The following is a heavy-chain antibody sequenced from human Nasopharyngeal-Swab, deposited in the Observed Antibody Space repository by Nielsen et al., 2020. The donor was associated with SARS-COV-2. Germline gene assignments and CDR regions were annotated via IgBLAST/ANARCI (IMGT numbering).Heavy chain of an antibody. Sequence: ESLKISCAASGFSFSTYWMTLVRQAPGKGLAWVANIKQDGSEKYYVDSVKGRFTVSRDNPKNLLYLQVNSLRAEDTAVYYCARQGVFVPAYFHQYYMDVWGKGTTVTVSS. D-gene: IGHD3-16*02. CDR2: IKQDGSEK. CDR1: GFSFSTYW. V-gene: IGHV3-7*03. J-gene: IGHJ6*03. CDR3: ARQGVFVPAYFHQYYMDV.